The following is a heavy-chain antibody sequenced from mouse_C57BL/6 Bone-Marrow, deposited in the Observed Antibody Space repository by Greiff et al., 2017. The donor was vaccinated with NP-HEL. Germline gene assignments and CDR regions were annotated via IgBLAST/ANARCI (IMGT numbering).Heavy chain of an antibody. D-gene: IGHD1-1*01. Sequence: VQLQQSGAELVKPGASVKLSCKASGYTFTSYWMHWVKQRPGRGLEWIGRIDPNSGGTKYNEKFKSKATLTVDKPSSTAYMQLSSLTSEDSAVYYCARGGITTVVDWYFDVWGTGTTVTVSS. V-gene: IGHV1-72*01. CDR3: ARGGITTVVDWYFDV. J-gene: IGHJ1*03. CDR2: IDPNSGGT. CDR1: GYTFTSYW.